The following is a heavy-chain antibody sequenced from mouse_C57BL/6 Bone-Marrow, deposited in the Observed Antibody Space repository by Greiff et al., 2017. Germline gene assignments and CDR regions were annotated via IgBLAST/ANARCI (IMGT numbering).Heavy chain of an antibody. CDR3: ARSGPLGRSFDY. CDR2: IYPTSGRT. Sequence: VQLQQPGAELVKPGASVKMSCKASGYTFTSYWITWVKQRPGQGLEWIGDIYPTSGRTNYNEKFKSKAILTVDTSSNTAYMQSSSLTSEDSAVFYCARSGPLGRSFDYWGQGTTLTVSS. J-gene: IGHJ2*01. V-gene: IGHV1-55*01. CDR1: GYTFTSYW. D-gene: IGHD4-1*01.